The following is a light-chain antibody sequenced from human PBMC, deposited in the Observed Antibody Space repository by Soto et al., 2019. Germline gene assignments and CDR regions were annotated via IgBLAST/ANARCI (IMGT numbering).Light chain of an antibody. J-gene: IGKJ4*01. CDR2: GAG. V-gene: IGKV3-20*01. CDR1: QSVTSSY. CDR3: QQYGTSHLT. Sequence: EIVLTQSPGTLSLSPGERATLSCRASQSVTSSYLAWYQQKPGQAPRRLIYGAGNRATGIPDRFSDSGSETDFTLTISRLEHEDFEVYYCQQYGTSHLTLGGGTKVDIK.